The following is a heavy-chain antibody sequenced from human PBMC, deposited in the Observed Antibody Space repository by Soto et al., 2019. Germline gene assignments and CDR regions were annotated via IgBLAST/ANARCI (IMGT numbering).Heavy chain of an antibody. CDR1: GYTFSSYA. CDR2: IITYNGNT. CDR3: ARTGPPVDY. V-gene: IGHV1-18*01. J-gene: IGHJ4*02. Sequence: QVQLVQSGAEVKKPGASVKVSCKASGYTFSSYAISWVRQAPGQGLEWMGWIITYNGNTNYAQKRQGRVTMTTDTSTTTAYLDRRRPGSDDTAVYYCARTGPPVDYWGQGTLVTVSS.